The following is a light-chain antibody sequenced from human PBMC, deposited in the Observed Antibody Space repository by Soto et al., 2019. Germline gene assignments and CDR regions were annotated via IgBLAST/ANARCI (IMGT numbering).Light chain of an antibody. CDR3: KQYDSYPWT. Sequence: DIQMTQSPSTLSAFVGDRVTITCRASQRISYWLAWYQQKPGKAHKFLIYDVSTLESGVQSRFSGSGSGTEFTLTIRSLQPDDFATYFCKQYDSYPWTFGQGTKV. CDR2: DVS. J-gene: IGKJ1*01. CDR1: QRISYW. V-gene: IGKV1-5*01.